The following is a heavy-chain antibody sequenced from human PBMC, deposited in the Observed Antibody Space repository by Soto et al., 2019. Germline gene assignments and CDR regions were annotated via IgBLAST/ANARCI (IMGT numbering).Heavy chain of an antibody. CDR3: AKVTDSSGWYPYYYGIDV. CDR2: ISYDGSKE. Sequence: GSLRLSFAASGFTFNIYGMQWVRQAPGKGLEWVAVISYDGSKEYYGDSVKGRFTISRDNSKNTLYLQMNSLRSEDTAVYYCAKVTDSSGWYPYYYGIDVWGQGTTVTVSS. CDR1: GFTFNIYG. D-gene: IGHD6-19*01. J-gene: IGHJ6*02. V-gene: IGHV3-30*18.